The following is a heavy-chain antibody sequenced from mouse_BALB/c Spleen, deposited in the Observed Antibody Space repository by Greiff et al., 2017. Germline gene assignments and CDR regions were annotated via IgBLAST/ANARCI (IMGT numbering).Heavy chain of an antibody. CDR2: ISSGGST. D-gene: IGHD1-1*01. CDR3: AGGRDYYGSSAPYAMDY. V-gene: IGHV5-6-5*01. CDR1: GFTFSSYA. Sequence: EVKLEESGGGLVQPGGSLKLSCAASGFTFSSYAMSWVRQTPEKRLEWVASISSGGSTYYPDSVKGRFTISRDNARNILYLQMSSLMSEDTAMYYCAGGRDYYGSSAPYAMDYWGQGTSVTVS. J-gene: IGHJ4*01.